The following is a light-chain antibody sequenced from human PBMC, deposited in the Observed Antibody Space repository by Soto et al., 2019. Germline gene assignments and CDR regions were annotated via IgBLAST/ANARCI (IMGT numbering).Light chain of an antibody. CDR1: QTISTF. Sequence: DIQMTQSPSSLSASVGDRVTIACRASQTISTFVNWYQQKTGEAPKLRIHAASILHNGVPSRFSGRGSGTGFTLTIINRQLDDFATYYCQQSYSNFVTFGQGTKLEIK. CDR2: AAS. J-gene: IGKJ2*01. V-gene: IGKV1-39*01. CDR3: QQSYSNFVT.